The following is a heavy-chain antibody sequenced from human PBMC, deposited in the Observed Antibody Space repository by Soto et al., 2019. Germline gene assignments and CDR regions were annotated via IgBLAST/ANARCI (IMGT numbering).Heavy chain of an antibody. D-gene: IGHD3-16*01. CDR3: ARGLGGRMDD. CDR2: IIPILGET. V-gene: IGHV1-69*08. Sequence: QVQLVQSGAEVKKPGSSVRVSCKASGTIFSSYTISWVRQAPGQGLEWMGRIIPILGETNSAQKFQGRATLXTDKSTNTADMQLNSLRLEDTAVYYCARGLGGRMDDWGQGTTVTVSS. J-gene: IGHJ6*02. CDR1: GTIFSSYT.